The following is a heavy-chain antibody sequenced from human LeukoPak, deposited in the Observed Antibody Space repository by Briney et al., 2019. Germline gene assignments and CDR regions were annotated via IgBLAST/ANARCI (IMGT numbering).Heavy chain of an antibody. Sequence: ASVKVSCKASGYTFTNHYMHWVRQAPGQGLEWMGWTHPNSDGTNYALKFQGRVTTTRDTSINTAYMELRSLRSDDTAIYYCARGGSTVFGVINDWGQGTLVTVSS. D-gene: IGHD3-3*01. J-gene: IGHJ4*02. V-gene: IGHV1-2*02. CDR3: ARGGSTVFGVIND. CDR1: GYTFTNHY. CDR2: THPNSDGT.